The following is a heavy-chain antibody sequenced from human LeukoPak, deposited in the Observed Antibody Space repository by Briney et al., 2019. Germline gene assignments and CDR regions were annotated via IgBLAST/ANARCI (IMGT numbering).Heavy chain of an antibody. J-gene: IGHJ3*02. CDR1: DDSISSYY. CDR2: SYYSGST. CDR3: AGDSNKNAFHI. Sequence: PSETLSLTCTVSDDSISSYYWSWIRQPPGKGLEWIGYSYYSGSTDYNPSLRSRVTISVDTSKNQFPLKLSSVTAADTAMYYCAGDSNKNAFHIWGQGTMVIVSS. V-gene: IGHV4-59*01. D-gene: IGHD1/OR15-1a*01.